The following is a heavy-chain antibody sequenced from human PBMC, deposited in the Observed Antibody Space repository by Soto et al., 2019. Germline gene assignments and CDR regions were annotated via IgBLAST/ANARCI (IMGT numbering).Heavy chain of an antibody. V-gene: IGHV3-30*03. CDR3: ARSWNTAMVTVAFDI. CDR1: GFTFSSYA. J-gene: IGHJ3*02. Sequence: PGGSLRLSCAASGFTFSSYAMHWVRQAPGKGLEWVALISYDGSNKYYADSVKGRFTISRDISNNTLYLQMTSLRAEDTAVYYCARSWNTAMVTVAFDIWGQGTMLTVSS. CDR2: ISYDGSNK. D-gene: IGHD5-18*01.